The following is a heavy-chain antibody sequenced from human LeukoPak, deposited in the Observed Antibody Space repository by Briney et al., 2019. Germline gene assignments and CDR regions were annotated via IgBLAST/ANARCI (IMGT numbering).Heavy chain of an antibody. D-gene: IGHD2-2*01. V-gene: IGHV1-69*13. CDR1: GGTFSSYA. Sequence: SVKVSFKASGGTFSSYAISWVRQAPGQGLEWMGGIIPIFGTANHAQKFQGRVTITADESTSTAYMELSSLRSEDTAVYYCARGGCSSTSCYLVRAYYFDYWGQGTLVTVSS. CDR2: IIPIFGTA. J-gene: IGHJ4*02. CDR3: ARGGCSSTSCYLVRAYYFDY.